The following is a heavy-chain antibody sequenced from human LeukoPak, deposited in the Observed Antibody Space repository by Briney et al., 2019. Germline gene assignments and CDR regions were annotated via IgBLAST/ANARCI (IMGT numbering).Heavy chain of an antibody. J-gene: IGHJ4*02. CDR1: GFTFSSYE. V-gene: IGHV3-48*03. CDR2: ISSSGSTI. Sequence: GGSLRLSCAASGFTFSSYEMNGVRQAPGKGLEWVSYISSSGSTIYYADSVKGRFTISRDNAKNSLYLQMNSLRAEDTAVYYCAGGRGDYVWGSYRYGEFDYWGQGTLVTVSS. CDR3: AGGRGDYVWGSYRYGEFDY. D-gene: IGHD3-16*02.